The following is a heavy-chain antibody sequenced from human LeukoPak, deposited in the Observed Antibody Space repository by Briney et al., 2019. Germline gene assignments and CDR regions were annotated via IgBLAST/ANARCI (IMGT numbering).Heavy chain of an antibody. CDR1: GGSISSYY. CDR2: IYYSGST. Sequence: KPSETLSLTCTVSGGSISSYYWSWIRQPPGKGLEWIGYIYYSGSTNYNPSLKSRVTISVDTSKNQFSLKLSSVTAADTAVYYCARVRGSSNTYYYGSGDGGYFDYWGQGTLVTVSS. J-gene: IGHJ4*02. CDR3: ARVRGSSNTYYYGSGDGGYFDY. V-gene: IGHV4-59*01. D-gene: IGHD3-10*01.